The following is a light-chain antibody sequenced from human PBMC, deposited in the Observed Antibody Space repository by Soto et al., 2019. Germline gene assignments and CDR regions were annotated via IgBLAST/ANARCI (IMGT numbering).Light chain of an antibody. CDR2: DAS. Sequence: DIQMTQSPSTLSASVGDRVTITCRASQSISSWLAWYQQKPGKAPKLLIYDASTLESGVPSSFRGSGSGTEFTLTITSLQPADFATYYCQQYRTYPYTFGQGTRLEI. V-gene: IGKV1-5*01. CDR3: QQYRTYPYT. J-gene: IGKJ2*01. CDR1: QSISSW.